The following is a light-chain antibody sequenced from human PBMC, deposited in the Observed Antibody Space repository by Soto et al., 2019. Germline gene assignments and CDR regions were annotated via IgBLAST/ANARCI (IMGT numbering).Light chain of an antibody. Sequence: EVVLTQSPGTLSRCPGERGSVCVMASQSVSSYLAWYQQKPGQAPRLLIVGSFARATGIPARFSGSGSGSEFTLTISGLQSEDFAVYYCQQYNDRPPITFGQGTRLEIK. V-gene: IGKV3-15*01. CDR3: QQYNDRPPIT. CDR1: QSVSSY. CDR2: GSF. J-gene: IGKJ5*01.